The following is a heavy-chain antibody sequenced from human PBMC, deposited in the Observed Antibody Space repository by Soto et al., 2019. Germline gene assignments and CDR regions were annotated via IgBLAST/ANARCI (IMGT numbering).Heavy chain of an antibody. CDR3: ARDPRRYYYGSGSYYDYYGMDD. CDR1: VYTFTIYG. J-gene: IGHJ6*02. V-gene: IGHV1-18*01. Sequence: GSSVKGSCKSSVYTFTIYGVSCGRLAPGQGLEWMGWISAYNGNTNYAQKLQGRVTMTTDTSTSTAYMELRSLRSDDTAVYYCARDPRRYYYGSGSYYDYYGMDDWGQGTTVTVSS. D-gene: IGHD3-10*01. CDR2: ISAYNGNT.